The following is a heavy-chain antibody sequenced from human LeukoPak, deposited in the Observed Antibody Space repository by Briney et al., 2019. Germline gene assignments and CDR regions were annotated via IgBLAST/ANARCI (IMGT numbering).Heavy chain of an antibody. CDR2: INPNSGGT. V-gene: IGHV1-2*04. CDR3: AREWGVRDCTNGVCSYGMDV. CDR1: GYTFTDYY. J-gene: IGHJ6*02. D-gene: IGHD2-8*01. Sequence: ASVKVSCKSSGYTFTDYYIHWVRQAPGQGLEWMGRINPNSGGTNYAQKFQGWVTMTRDTSISTAYMELSRLRSDDTAVYYCAREWGVRDCTNGVCSYGMDVWGQGTTVTVSS.